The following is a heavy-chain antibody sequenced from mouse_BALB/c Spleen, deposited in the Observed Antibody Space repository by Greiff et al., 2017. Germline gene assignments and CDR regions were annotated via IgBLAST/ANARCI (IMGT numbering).Heavy chain of an antibody. V-gene: IGHV1-42*01. J-gene: IGHJ1*01. CDR1: GYSFTGYN. CDR3: ARGKGYFDV. CDR2: IDPYFGGT. D-gene: IGHD1-3*01. Sequence: VQLQQSGPELVKPGASVKISCKASGYSFTGYNMNWVKQSTGKSLEWIGNIDPYFGGTTYNKKFKGKATLTVDKSSSTAYMQLRSLTSEDSAVYYCARGKGYFDVWGAGTTVTVSS.